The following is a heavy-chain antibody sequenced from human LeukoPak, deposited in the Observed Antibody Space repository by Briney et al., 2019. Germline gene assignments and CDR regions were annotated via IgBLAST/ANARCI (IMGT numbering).Heavy chain of an antibody. V-gene: IGHV4-59*10. D-gene: IGHD3-3*01. CDR2: IYTSGST. J-gene: IGHJ5*02. Sequence: SETLSLTCAVYGGSFSGYYWSWIRQPAGKGLEWIGRIYTSGSTNYNPSLKSRVTISVDTSKNQFSLKLSSVTAADTAVYYCARDYDFWSGYTLTNWFDPWGQGTLVTVSS. CDR3: ARDYDFWSGYTLTNWFDP. CDR1: GGSFSGYY.